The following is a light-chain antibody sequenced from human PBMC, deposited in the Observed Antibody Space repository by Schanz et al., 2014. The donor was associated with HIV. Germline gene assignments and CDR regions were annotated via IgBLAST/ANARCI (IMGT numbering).Light chain of an antibody. CDR1: QSVSSNY. Sequence: EIVLTQSPGTLSLSPGERATLSCRASQSVSSNYLAWYQQKHGQAPRLLIYGASSRATGIPDRFSGSGSGTDFTLTISSLEPEDFAVYYCQQRSNWPPLITFGQGTRLEIK. CDR2: GAS. J-gene: IGKJ5*01. V-gene: IGKV3D-20*02. CDR3: QQRSNWPPLIT.